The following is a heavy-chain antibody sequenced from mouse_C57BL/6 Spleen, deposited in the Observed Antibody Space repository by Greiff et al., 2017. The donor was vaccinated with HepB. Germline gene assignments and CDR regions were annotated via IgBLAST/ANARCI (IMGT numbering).Heavy chain of an antibody. D-gene: IGHD1-1*01. CDR3: ASGDYYGSSPSFAY. CDR2: FHPYNDDT. J-gene: IGHJ3*01. CDR1: GYTFTTYP. Sequence: QVQLKESGAELVKPGASVKMSCKASGYTFTTYPIEWMKQNHGKSLEWIGNFHPYNDDTKYNEKFKGKATLTVEKSSSTVYLELSRLTSDDSAVYYCASGDYYGSSPSFAYWGQGTLVTVSA. V-gene: IGHV1-47*01.